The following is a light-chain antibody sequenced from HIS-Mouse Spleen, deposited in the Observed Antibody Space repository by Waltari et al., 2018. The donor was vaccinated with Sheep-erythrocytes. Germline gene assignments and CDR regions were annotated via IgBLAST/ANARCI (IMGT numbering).Light chain of an antibody. V-gene: IGKV1-5*03. CDR3: QQYNSYSWT. Sequence: DIKMTQSPSTLSASVRDRVTITCRASQSISSWLAWYQQKPGKAPKLLIYKASSLESGVPSRFSGSGSGTEFTLTISSLQPDDFATYYCQQYNSYSWTFGQGTKGEIK. CDR2: KAS. J-gene: IGKJ1*01. CDR1: QSISSW.